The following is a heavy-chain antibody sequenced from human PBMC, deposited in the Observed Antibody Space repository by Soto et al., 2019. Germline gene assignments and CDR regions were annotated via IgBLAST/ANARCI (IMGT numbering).Heavy chain of an antibody. V-gene: IGHV3-74*01. Sequence: RLYCAASGFTFRICWMHWVRQAPCKGLVWVSRINSDGSSTSYADSVKGRFTISRDNAKNTLYLQMNSLRAEDTAVYYCARVLPYDFWNGNAFDIWGQGTMVT. CDR1: GFTFRICW. CDR3: ARVLPYDFWNGNAFDI. CDR2: INSDGSST. J-gene: IGHJ3*02. D-gene: IGHD3-3*01.